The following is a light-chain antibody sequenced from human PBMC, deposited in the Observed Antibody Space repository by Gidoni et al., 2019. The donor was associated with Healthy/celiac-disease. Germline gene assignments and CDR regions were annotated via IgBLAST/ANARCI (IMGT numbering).Light chain of an antibody. J-gene: IGLJ2*01. V-gene: IGLV2-23*02. CDR2: EVS. CDR3: CSYAGSSTPVV. CDR1: SSDVGSYNL. Sequence: QSALTQPASVSGSPGQSITISGTGTSSDVGSYNLVSWYQQHPGKAPKLLIYEVSKRPSGVSNRFSGSKSGNTASLTSSGLQAEDEADYYCCSYAGSSTPVVFGGGTKLTVL.